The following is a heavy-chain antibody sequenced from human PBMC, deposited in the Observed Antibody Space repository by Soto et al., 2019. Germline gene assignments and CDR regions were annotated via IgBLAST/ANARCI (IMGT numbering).Heavy chain of an antibody. J-gene: IGHJ3*01. V-gene: IGHV6-1*01. Sequence: QGQLQQSGPGLVKPSQTLSLTCAISGDSVSSDITSWNWIRQSPSRVLEWLGSTYYRSMWFHDYAASVKSRITINPDTSKNQFSLELNSMTPEDTAVYYCARGNALDVWGQGTVVTVSS. CDR2: TYYRSMWFH. CDR3: ARGNALDV. CDR1: GDSVSSDITS. D-gene: IGHD3-10*01.